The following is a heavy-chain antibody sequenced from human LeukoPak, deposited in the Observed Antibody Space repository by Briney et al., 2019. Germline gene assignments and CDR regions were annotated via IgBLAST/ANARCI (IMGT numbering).Heavy chain of an antibody. Sequence: GGSLRLSCAASGFTFDDYGMSWVRQAPGKGLEWVSGINWNGGSTGYTDSVKGRFSISRDNAKNSLYLQMNSLRAEDTVVYYCARTPSGYDFDYWGQGALVTVSS. CDR3: ARTPSGYDFDY. J-gene: IGHJ4*02. V-gene: IGHV3-20*04. D-gene: IGHD5-12*01. CDR1: GFTFDDYG. CDR2: INWNGGST.